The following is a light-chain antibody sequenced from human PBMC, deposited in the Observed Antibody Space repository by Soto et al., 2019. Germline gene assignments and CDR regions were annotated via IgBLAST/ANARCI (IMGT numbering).Light chain of an antibody. CDR3: KQSYTTPIT. CDR2: GAY. CDR1: QTITTY. V-gene: IGKV1-39*01. Sequence: DIQLTQSPSSLSASVGDRVTITCRASQTITTYLSWFQQKPGKAPKLLVYGAYSLQSGVQSRFSGSGSGTEFTLTISSLQSEDFATYYCKQSYTTPITFGQGTRLEIK. J-gene: IGKJ5*01.